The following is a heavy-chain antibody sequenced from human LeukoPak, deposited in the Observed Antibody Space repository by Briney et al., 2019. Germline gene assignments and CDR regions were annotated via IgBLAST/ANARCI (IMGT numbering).Heavy chain of an antibody. D-gene: IGHD6-19*01. CDR3: ARDWLAVASY. CDR1: GFTFSSYA. V-gene: IGHV3-64*01. J-gene: IGHJ4*02. CDR2: ISSNGGST. Sequence: PGGSLRLSCAASGFTFSSYAMHWVRQAPGKGLEYVSAISSNGGSTYYANSVKDRFTISRDNSKNTLYLQMGSLRAEDMAVYYCARDWLAVASYWGQGTLVTVSS.